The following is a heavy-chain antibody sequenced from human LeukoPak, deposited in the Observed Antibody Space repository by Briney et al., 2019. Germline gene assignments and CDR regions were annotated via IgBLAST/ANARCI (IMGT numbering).Heavy chain of an antibody. CDR3: ARVAVNPGSAPFDY. J-gene: IGHJ4*02. V-gene: IGHV3-9*01. Sequence: GGSLRLSCAASGFTFDDYATHWVRQAPGKGLEWVSGISWNSGSIGYADSVKGRFTISRDNAKNSLYLQMNSLRAEDTAVYYCARVAVNPGSAPFDYWGQGTLVTVSS. CDR2: ISWNSGSI. CDR1: GFTFDDYA. D-gene: IGHD2-21*01.